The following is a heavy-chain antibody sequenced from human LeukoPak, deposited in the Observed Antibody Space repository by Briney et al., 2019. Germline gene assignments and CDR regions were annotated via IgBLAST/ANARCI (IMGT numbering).Heavy chain of an antibody. D-gene: IGHD5-24*01. CDR3: ARKMATIDWYFDL. CDR2: IKQDGSEK. V-gene: IGHV3-7*01. Sequence: GGSLRLSCAASGFTFSSYWMSWVRQAPGKGLEWVANIKQDGSEKYYVDSVKGRFTISRDNAKNSLYLQMNSLRAEDTAVYYCARKMATIDWYFDLWGRGTLVTVSS. CDR1: GFTFSSYW. J-gene: IGHJ2*01.